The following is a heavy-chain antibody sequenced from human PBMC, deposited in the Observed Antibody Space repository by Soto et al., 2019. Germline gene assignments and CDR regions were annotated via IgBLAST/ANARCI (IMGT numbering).Heavy chain of an antibody. CDR1: GYTFTCYY. Sequence: ASVTVSCQASGYTFTCYYMHWVRQAPGQGLEWMGWINPNSGGTNYAQKFQGWVTMTRDTSISTAYMELSRLRSDDTAVYYCVRESIAARPGAFDIWGQGTMVTVSS. CDR3: VRESIAARPGAFDI. CDR2: INPNSGGT. V-gene: IGHV1-2*04. D-gene: IGHD6-6*01. J-gene: IGHJ3*02.